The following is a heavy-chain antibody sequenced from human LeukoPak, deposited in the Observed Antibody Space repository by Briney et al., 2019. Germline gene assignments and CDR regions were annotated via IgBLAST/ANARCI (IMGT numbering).Heavy chain of an antibody. CDR3: ARVRSYYDFWSANYYYYYYMDV. CDR1: GYTFTSYG. Sequence: GASVKVSCKASGYTFTSYGISWVRQAPGQGLEWMGWISAYNGNTNYAQKLQGRVTMTTDTSTSTAYMELRSLRSDDTAVYYCARVRSYYDFWSANYYYYYYMDVWAKGPRSPSP. CDR2: ISAYNGNT. D-gene: IGHD3-3*01. J-gene: IGHJ6*03. V-gene: IGHV1-18*01.